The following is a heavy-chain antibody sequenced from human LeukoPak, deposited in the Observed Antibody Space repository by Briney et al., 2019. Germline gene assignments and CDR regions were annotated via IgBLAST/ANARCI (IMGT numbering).Heavy chain of an antibody. CDR1: GDSISSRSYY. V-gene: IGHV4-39*01. J-gene: IGHJ4*02. Sequence: SETLSLTCTVSGDSISSRSYYWGWIRKPPGKGLEWIGSIYYTGSTYYNPSLKSRVTISVDTSKNQFSLKLSSVTAADTAVYYCAREAGVGTYDFDYWGQGTRVTVSS. CDR2: IYYTGST. D-gene: IGHD6-13*01. CDR3: AREAGVGTYDFDY.